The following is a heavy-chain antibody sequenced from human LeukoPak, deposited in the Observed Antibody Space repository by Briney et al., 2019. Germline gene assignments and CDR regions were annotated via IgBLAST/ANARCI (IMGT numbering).Heavy chain of an antibody. V-gene: IGHV4-61*01. CDR3: ARDRSDDSSGYSPYYFDY. Sequence: PSETLSLTCTVSGGSFSSGSYYWSWIRQPPGKGLEWIGYIYYSGSTNYNPSLKSRVTISVDTSKNQFSLKLSSVTAADTAVYYCARDRSDDSSGYSPYYFDYWGQGTLVTVSS. CDR1: GGSFSSGSYY. D-gene: IGHD3-22*01. CDR2: IYYSGST. J-gene: IGHJ4*02.